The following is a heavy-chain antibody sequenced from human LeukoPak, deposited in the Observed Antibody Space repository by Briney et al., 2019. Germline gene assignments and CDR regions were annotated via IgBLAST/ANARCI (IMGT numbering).Heavy chain of an antibody. CDR3: ARDAGYGYDRFDY. J-gene: IGHJ4*02. V-gene: IGHV3-48*01. CDR1: GFTFSSYS. Sequence: GGSLRLSCAASGFTFSSYSMNWVRQAPGKGLEWVSYISSSSSTIYYVDSVKGRFTISRDNAKNSLYLQMNSLRAEDTAVYYCARDAGYGYDRFDYWGQGTQVTVSS. CDR2: ISSSSSTI. D-gene: IGHD5-18*01.